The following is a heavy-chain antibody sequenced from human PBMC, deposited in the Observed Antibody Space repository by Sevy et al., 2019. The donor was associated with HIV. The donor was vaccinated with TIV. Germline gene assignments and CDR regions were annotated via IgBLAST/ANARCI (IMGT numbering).Heavy chain of an antibody. D-gene: IGHD1-20*01. CDR2: IYPNGDVT. J-gene: IGHJ4*02. V-gene: IGHV3-23*01. Sequence: GGSLRLSCAASGFTFINYAMTWVRQAPGKGLEWVSSIYPNGDVTFYAESVKGRFIISRDSSKNTLFLQMNSLRAEDTAVYYCTKDFCRTVNCADLFDYWGQGTLVTVSS. CDR1: GFTFINYA. CDR3: TKDFCRTVNCADLFDY.